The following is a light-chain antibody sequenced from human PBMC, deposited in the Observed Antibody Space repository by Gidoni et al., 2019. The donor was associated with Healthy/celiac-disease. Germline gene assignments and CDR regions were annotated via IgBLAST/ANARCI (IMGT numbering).Light chain of an antibody. Sequence: DIQMTQSPSSRSASVGDRVTITCRASQSISSYLNWYQQKPGKAPKLLIYAASSLQSGVPSRFSGSGSGTDFTLTISSLQPEEFATYYCQQSYSTPPLTFGGGTKVEIK. V-gene: IGKV1-39*01. CDR1: QSISSY. J-gene: IGKJ4*01. CDR2: AAS. CDR3: QQSYSTPPLT.